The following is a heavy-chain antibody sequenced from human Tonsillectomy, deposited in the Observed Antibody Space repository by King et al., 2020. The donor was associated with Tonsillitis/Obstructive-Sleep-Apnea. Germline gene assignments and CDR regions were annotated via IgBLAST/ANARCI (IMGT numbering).Heavy chain of an antibody. V-gene: IGHV3-7*04. D-gene: IGHD6-19*01. Sequence: VQLVESGGGLAQPWGSLRLSCAASGFTFSNSRMTLIRQAPGKGLEWVANIKKDGSNKYYVDSVKGRFTISRDNARNALYLQMNSLRDEDTDLYYCVRDSGWFAFDIWGQGTVVTVSS. CDR1: GFTFSNSR. CDR3: VRDSGWFAFDI. J-gene: IGHJ3*02. CDR2: IKKDGSNK.